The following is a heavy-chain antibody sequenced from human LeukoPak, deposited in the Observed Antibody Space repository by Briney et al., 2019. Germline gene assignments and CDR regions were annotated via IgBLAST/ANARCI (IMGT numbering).Heavy chain of an antibody. V-gene: IGHV4-59*08. Sequence: PSETLSLTCTVSGGSISSYYWSWIRQPPGKGLEWIGYIYYSGSTYYSPSLKSRVTILVDRPRNQFSLKLYSVTAADTAVYYCARHAGADSSSWHYLDYWGQGTLVTVSS. CDR2: IYYSGST. J-gene: IGHJ4*02. CDR3: ARHAGADSSSWHYLDY. D-gene: IGHD6-13*01. CDR1: GGSISSYY.